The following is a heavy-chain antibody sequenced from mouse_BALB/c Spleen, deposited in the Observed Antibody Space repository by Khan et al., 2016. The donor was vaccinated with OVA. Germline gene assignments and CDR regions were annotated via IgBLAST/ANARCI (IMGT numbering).Heavy chain of an antibody. CDR3: ARGNYYGYALDY. D-gene: IGHD1-1*01. CDR2: ISYSGST. Sequence: EVKLLASGPGLVKPSQSLSLTCTVNGYSITSNYAWNWIRQFPGNKLEWMGYISYSGSTNYNPSLKSRLSITRDTSKNQFFLLLHSVTTEDSATYYCARGNYYGYALDYWGQGTSVTVSS. J-gene: IGHJ4*01. CDR1: GYSITSNYA. V-gene: IGHV3-2*02.